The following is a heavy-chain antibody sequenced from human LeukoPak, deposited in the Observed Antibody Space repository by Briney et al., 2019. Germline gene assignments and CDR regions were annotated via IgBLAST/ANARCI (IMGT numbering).Heavy chain of an antibody. D-gene: IGHD3-3*02. Sequence: ASVKVSCKASGYTFTSYYMHWVRQAPGQGLEWMGIINPSGGSTSYAQKFQGRVTMTRDTSTSTVYMELSSLRSEDTAVYYCARDLVGFLEWLEDYYCYGVDVWGQGTTVTVSS. CDR2: INPSGGST. CDR1: GYTFTSYY. CDR3: ARDLVGFLEWLEDYYCYGVDV. V-gene: IGHV1-46*01. J-gene: IGHJ6*02.